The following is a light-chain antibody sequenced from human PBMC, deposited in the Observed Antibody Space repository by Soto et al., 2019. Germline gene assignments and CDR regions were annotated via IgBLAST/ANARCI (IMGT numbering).Light chain of an antibody. V-gene: IGKV2-28*01. J-gene: IGKJ4*01. CDR1: QSLRHSNGYNY. Sequence: DLVMTQSPLSLPVTPAEPASISCRSSQSLRHSNGYNYLEWYLQKPGQSPQLLNYLGSNRASGVPDRFSGSGSGTYFTLKISRVEAADVWVYYCMPALPTPLTVGGGTKVEIK. CDR2: LGS. CDR3: MPALPTPLT.